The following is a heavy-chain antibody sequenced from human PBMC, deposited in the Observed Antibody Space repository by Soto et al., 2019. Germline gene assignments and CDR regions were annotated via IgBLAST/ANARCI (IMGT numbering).Heavy chain of an antibody. CDR2: IYWDADN. V-gene: IGHV2-5*02. D-gene: IGHD3-3*01. CDR1: GFSLTTSGVG. J-gene: IGHJ4*02. CDR3: AHRILRTVFGLVTTTAIYFEF. Sequence: QITLNESGPTVVNPAETLTLTCTFSGFSLTTSGVGVGWIRQSPVKAPEWLALIYWDADNRYSSSLNSRLTITKDTSKNQVVLTMASVDPADTATYYCAHRILRTVFGLVTTTAIYFEFWGKGTPVVVSS.